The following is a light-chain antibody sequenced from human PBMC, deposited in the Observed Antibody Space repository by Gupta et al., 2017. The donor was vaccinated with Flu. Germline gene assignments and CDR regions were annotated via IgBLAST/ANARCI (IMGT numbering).Light chain of an antibody. J-gene: IGKJ4*01. V-gene: IGKV3-11*01. CDR3: QQRSNWPPSLT. Sequence: EIVLTQSPATLALSPGQRATLSCRASQSVNTFLAWYQQKPGQAPRLLIYDTSNRATGIPARFSGSGSGTDFTLTISSLEPEDVVVYYCQQRSNWPPSLTFGGGTKVEIK. CDR2: DTS. CDR1: QSVNTF.